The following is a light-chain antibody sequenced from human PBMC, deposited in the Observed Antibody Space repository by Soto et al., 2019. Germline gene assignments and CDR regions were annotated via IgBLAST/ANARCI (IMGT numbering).Light chain of an antibody. Sequence: QSVLTQPASVSGSPGQSITLSCTETSSDVGGYDYVSWYQQHPDKAPKFMIYEVTNRPSGVSHRFSGSKSGNTASLTISGLQAEDEADYYCSSYTTTSTYVFGTGTKGTVL. V-gene: IGLV2-14*01. J-gene: IGLJ1*01. CDR1: SSDVGGYDY. CDR3: SSYTTTSTYV. CDR2: EVT.